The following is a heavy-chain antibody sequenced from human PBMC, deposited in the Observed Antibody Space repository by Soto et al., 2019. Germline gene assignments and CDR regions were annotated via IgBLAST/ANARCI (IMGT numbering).Heavy chain of an antibody. D-gene: IGHD6-13*01. Sequence: EVQLLESGGDLVQPGGSLRLSCAASGFTFSSYAMSWVRQAPGKGLEWVSAISGSGDSTYYADSVKGRFTISRDNSKNTLYLQMNSLRAEDTAVYYCAKDTYSSSWYYFDYWGQGTLVTVSS. V-gene: IGHV3-23*01. CDR1: GFTFSSYA. CDR2: ISGSGDST. J-gene: IGHJ4*02. CDR3: AKDTYSSSWYYFDY.